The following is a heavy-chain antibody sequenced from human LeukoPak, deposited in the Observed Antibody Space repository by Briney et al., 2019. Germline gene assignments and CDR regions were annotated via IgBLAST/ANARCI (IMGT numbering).Heavy chain of an antibody. CDR3: ARGRDSIGYTNFDY. V-gene: IGHV1-18*01. J-gene: IGHJ4*02. CDR2: ISAYNGNT. Sequence: ASVKVSCKASGYTFTSYGISWGRQAPGQGLEWMGWISAYNGNTNYAQKLQGRVTMTTDTSTSTAYMALRSLRPDETPVYYCARGRDSIGYTNFDYWAREPWSPSPQ. CDR1: GYTFTSYG. D-gene: IGHD3-22*01.